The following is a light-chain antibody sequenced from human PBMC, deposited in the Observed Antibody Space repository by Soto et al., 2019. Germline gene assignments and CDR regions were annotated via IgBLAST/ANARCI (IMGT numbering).Light chain of an antibody. CDR3: TSYTTSSTHWV. V-gene: IGLV2-14*01. CDR1: SSDVGGYNY. CDR2: EVS. Sequence: QSALTQPASVSGSPGQSITISCTGTSSDVGGYNYVSWYQQHPDKAPKLMIYEVSNRPSGVSNRFSGSKSGNTASLTISGLQAEHEADYYCTSYTTSSTHWVFGGGTKLTVL. J-gene: IGLJ3*02.